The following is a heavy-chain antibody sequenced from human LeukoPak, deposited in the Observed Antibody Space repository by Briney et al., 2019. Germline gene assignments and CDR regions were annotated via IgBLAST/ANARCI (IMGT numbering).Heavy chain of an antibody. CDR1: GFTFSSYS. CDR3: ASGTYYDFWSGYHNWFDP. D-gene: IGHD3-3*01. CDR2: ISSSSSYI. V-gene: IGHV3-21*01. Sequence: GGSLRPSCAASGFTFSSYSMNWVRQAPGKGLEWVSSISSSSSYIYYADSVKGRFTISRDNAKNSLYLQMNSLRAEDTAVYYCASGTYYDFWSGYHNWFDPWGQGTLVTVSS. J-gene: IGHJ5*02.